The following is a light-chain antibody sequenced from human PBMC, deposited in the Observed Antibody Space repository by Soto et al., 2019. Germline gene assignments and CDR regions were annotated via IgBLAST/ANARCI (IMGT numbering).Light chain of an antibody. J-gene: IGLJ1*01. CDR2: EVS. CDR3: SSHTSYSTRV. Sequence: QSALTQPASVSGSPGQSIAISCTGTSSDVGGYNYVSRYQQHPGKAPKLMIHEVSNRPSGVSDRFSGSKSGNTASQTISGLQADDEADYYRSSHTSYSTRVFGTGTKLTVL. V-gene: IGLV2-14*01. CDR1: SSDVGGYNY.